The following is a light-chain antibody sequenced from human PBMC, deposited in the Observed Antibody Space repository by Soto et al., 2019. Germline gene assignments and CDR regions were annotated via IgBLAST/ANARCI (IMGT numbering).Light chain of an antibody. V-gene: IGLV1-40*01. CDR1: SSNIGAGYA. J-gene: IGLJ1*01. Sequence: QSVLTQPPSVSGAPGQRVTISCTGSSSNIGAGYAVLWYQQLPGTAPKLLISDNTARPSGVPDRFSGSKSATSASLAITGLQAEDEANYYCQSYDNSLSGFYIFGTGTKLTVL. CDR3: QSYDNSLSGFYI. CDR2: DNT.